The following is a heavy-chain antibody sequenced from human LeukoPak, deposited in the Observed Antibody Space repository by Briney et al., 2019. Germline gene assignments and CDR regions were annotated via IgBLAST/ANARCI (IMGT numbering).Heavy chain of an antibody. V-gene: IGHV3-48*03. CDR3: ASGYCSSTSCYYYYGMDV. Sequence: PGGSLRLSCAASGFTFSSYEMNWVRQAPGKGLEWVSYISSSGSTIYYADSVKGRYTISRDNAKNSLYLQMNSLRAEDTAVYYCASGYCSSTSCYYYYGMDVWGQGTTVTVSS. CDR2: ISSSGSTI. J-gene: IGHJ6*02. D-gene: IGHD2-2*01. CDR1: GFTFSSYE.